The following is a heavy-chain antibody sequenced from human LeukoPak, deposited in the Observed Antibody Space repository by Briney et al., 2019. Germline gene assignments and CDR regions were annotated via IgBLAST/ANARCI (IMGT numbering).Heavy chain of an antibody. CDR2: INPNSGDT. V-gene: IGHV1-2*02. J-gene: IGHJ4*02. D-gene: IGHD3-16*01. CDR3: ATQRGSYLWGTDFDY. Sequence: AASVKVSCKASGYTFTGYYMHWVRQAPGQGLEWMGWINPNSGDTKYAQKFQGRVTMTRDTSISTAYVELSRLRSDDTAVYYCATQRGSYLWGTDFDYWGQGTLVTVSS. CDR1: GYTFTGYY.